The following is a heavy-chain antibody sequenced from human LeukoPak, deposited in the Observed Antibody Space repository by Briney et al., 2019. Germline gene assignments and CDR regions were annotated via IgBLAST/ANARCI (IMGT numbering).Heavy chain of an antibody. CDR1: GYSFSTYW. CDR3: ARRGRDGYNQYHLDY. J-gene: IGHJ4*02. Sequence: GESLKISCKGSGYSFSTYWIGWVRQMPGNGLEWMGIIYPGDSDTTYSPSFQGQVTMSADKSISTAYLQWSSLKASDTAIYYCARRGRDGYNQYHLDYWGQGTLVTVSS. D-gene: IGHD5-24*01. CDR2: IYPGDSDT. V-gene: IGHV5-51*01.